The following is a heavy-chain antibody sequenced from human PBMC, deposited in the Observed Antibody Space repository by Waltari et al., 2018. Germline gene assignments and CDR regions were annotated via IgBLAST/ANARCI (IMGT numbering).Heavy chain of an antibody. V-gene: IGHV1-69-2*01. CDR1: GNTFTDFY. J-gene: IGHJ4*02. Sequence: EIQLLQSGAEVKRPGATVKISCKLSGNTFTDFYMQWVQQATGKGLEWMGLVDPQDGETIYAEKFQGRLTITADTSKDTAYMELSTLRSEDTAVYYCTLGSRMIAVPFDYWGQGTLVTVSS. CDR3: TLGSRMIAVPFDY. CDR2: VDPQDGET. D-gene: IGHD2-21*01.